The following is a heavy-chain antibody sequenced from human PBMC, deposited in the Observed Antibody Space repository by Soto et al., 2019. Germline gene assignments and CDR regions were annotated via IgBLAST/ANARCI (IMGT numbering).Heavy chain of an antibody. CDR2: ISGSGGST. D-gene: IGHD3-16*02. V-gene: IGHV3-23*01. CDR1: GFTFSSYA. Sequence: EVQLLESGGGLVQPGGSLRLSCAASGFTFSSYAMSWVRQAPGKGLEWVSAISGSGGSTYYADSVKGRFTISRDNSKNTLYLQMNSLRAEDTAVYYCAKDRFWGSYRYPKYFDYWGQGTLVTVSS. J-gene: IGHJ4*02. CDR3: AKDRFWGSYRYPKYFDY.